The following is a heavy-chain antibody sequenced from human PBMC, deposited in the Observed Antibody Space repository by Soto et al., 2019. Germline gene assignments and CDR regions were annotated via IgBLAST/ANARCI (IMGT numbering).Heavy chain of an antibody. CDR2: ISGSGGST. CDR3: AKDPGHPTQYSSSWYGGGGY. D-gene: IGHD6-13*01. J-gene: IGHJ4*02. V-gene: IGHV3-23*01. CDR1: GFTFSSYA. Sequence: GGSLRLSCAASGFTFSSYAMSWVRQAPGKGLEWVSAISGSGGSTYYADSVKGRFTISRDNSKNTLYLQMNSLRAEDTAVYYCAKDPGHPTQYSSSWYGGGGYWGQGTLVTVSS.